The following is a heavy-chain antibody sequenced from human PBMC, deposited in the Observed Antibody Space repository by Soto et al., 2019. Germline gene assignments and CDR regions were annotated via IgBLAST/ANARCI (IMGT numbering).Heavy chain of an antibody. V-gene: IGHV4-59*08. D-gene: IGHD2-15*01. CDR3: ARLGGFFQALDS. J-gene: IGHJ4*02. CDR1: GGSISPYY. Sequence: QVQLQESGPGLVKPSETLSLTCTVSGGSISPYYWSWIRQPPGKGLEWIGYIDFGGTTKYNPSLKSRVSMSVDTSKNQFSLKLTSVTAADTAVYYCARLGGFFQALDSWGQGTLVTVSS. CDR2: IDFGGTT.